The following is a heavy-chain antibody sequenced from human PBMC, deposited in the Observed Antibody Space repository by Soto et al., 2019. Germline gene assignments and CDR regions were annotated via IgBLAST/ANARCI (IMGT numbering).Heavy chain of an antibody. CDR3: ARPPLGSWFDP. J-gene: IGHJ5*02. CDR1: GYTFTSYA. Sequence: ASVKVSCKASGYTFTSYAMHWVRQAPGQRLEWMGWINAGNGNTKYSQKFQGRVTITRDTSASTAHIELSSLRSEDTAVYYCARPPLGSWFDPWGQGTLVTVSS. V-gene: IGHV1-3*01. CDR2: INAGNGNT. D-gene: IGHD2-15*01.